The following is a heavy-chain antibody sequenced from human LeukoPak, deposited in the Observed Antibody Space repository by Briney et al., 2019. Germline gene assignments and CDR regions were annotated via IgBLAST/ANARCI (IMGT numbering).Heavy chain of an antibody. J-gene: IGHJ4*02. Sequence: GESLKISCKGSGYSFTSYWIGWVRQMPGKGLEWMGIIYPGDSDTRYSPSFQGQVTISADKSISTAYLQWSSLKASDTTMYYCARGIHYDILTGSWAYWGQGTLVTVSS. CDR2: IYPGDSDT. V-gene: IGHV5-51*01. D-gene: IGHD3-9*01. CDR1: GYSFTSYW. CDR3: ARGIHYDILTGSWAY.